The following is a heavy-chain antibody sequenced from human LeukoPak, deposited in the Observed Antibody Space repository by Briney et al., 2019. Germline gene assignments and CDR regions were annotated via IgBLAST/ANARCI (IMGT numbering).Heavy chain of an antibody. CDR1: GGSMNTYY. CDR2: VHSSVGT. D-gene: IGHD5-18*01. CDR3: ARERDHGYSYGHVLDF. J-gene: IGHJ4*02. V-gene: IGHV4-4*07. Sequence: PSETLSPTCTVSGGSMNTYYWTWIRQTAGGGLEWIGQVHSSVGTTYNPSLRSRVSLSLDTSKNHFSLRLASVTAADTAVYFCARERDHGYSYGHVLDFWGQGIPVTVSS.